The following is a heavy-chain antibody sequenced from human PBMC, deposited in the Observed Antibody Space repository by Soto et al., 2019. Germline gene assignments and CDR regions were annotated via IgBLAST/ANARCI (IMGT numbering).Heavy chain of an antibody. CDR3: ARGWQPHSYYYYGMDV. V-gene: IGHV1-69*01. Sequence: QVQLVQSGAEVKKPGSSVKVSCKASGGTFSSYAISWVRQAPGQGLEWMGGIIPIFGTANYAQKFQGRVTITADESTSTDYMELSSLRSEDTAVYYCARGWQPHSYYYYGMDVWGQGTTVTVSS. CDR1: GGTFSSYA. D-gene: IGHD6-13*01. CDR2: IIPIFGTA. J-gene: IGHJ6*02.